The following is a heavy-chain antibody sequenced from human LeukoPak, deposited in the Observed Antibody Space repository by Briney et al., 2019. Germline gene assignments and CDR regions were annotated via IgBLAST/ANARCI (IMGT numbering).Heavy chain of an antibody. J-gene: IGHJ6*02. V-gene: IGHV3-23*01. Sequence: AGGSLRLSCAASGFTFSSYAMSWVRQAPGKGLEWVSAISGSGGSTYYADSAKGRFTISRDNSKNTLYLQMNSLRAEDTAVYYCAKDLAADGYYYYGMDVWGQGTTVTVSS. CDR3: AKDLAADGYYYYGMDV. CDR1: GFTFSSYA. CDR2: ISGSGGST. D-gene: IGHD6-13*01.